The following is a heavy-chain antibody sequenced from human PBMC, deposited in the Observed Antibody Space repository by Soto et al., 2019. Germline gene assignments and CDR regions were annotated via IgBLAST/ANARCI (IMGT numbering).Heavy chain of an antibody. D-gene: IGHD2-2*01. V-gene: IGHV4-34*01. CDR3: ARGIGYCSSLNCYSSRRLRFDS. CDR2: VNHSGST. Sequence: QVQLQQWGAGLLKPSETLSLTCAVYGGSFSGYYWTWIRQSPEKGLEWIWEVNHSGSTYDNPSLKTRVTISVHTPKKQFSLKMSSVTAADTAVYYFARGIGYCSSLNCYSSRRLRFDSWGQGTLVTVSS. CDR1: GGSFSGYY. J-gene: IGHJ4*02.